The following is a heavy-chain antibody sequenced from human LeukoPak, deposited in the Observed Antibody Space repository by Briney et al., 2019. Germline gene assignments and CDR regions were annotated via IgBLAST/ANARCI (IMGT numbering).Heavy chain of an antibody. CDR1: GGSISSSHYY. Sequence: SETLSLTCSVSGGSISSSHYYWNWVRQPAGKGLEWIWRISSSGSTTYSPSLQSRVTMSVGTSNNHFSLRLSSVTAADTAVYYCARVRIAVAGTYFYYMDVWGKGTTVTVSS. V-gene: IGHV4-61*02. D-gene: IGHD6-19*01. CDR3: ARVRIAVAGTYFYYMDV. J-gene: IGHJ6*03. CDR2: ISSSGST.